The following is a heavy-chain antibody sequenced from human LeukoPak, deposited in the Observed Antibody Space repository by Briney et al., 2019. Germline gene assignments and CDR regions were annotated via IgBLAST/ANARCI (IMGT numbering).Heavy chain of an antibody. CDR3: AKDSGGSYSGYMDV. D-gene: IGHD1-26*01. V-gene: IGHV3-30*02. J-gene: IGHJ6*03. Sequence: GGSLRLSCAASGFTFNSYGMHWVRQAPGKGLELVALIRYDGTNKYYADSVKGRFTISRDNSKNTLYLQMNSLRAEDTAVYYCAKDSGGSYSGYMDVWGKGTTVTVSS. CDR2: IRYDGTNK. CDR1: GFTFNSYG.